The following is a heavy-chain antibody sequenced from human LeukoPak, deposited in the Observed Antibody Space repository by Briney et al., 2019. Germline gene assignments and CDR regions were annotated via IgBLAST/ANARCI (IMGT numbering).Heavy chain of an antibody. V-gene: IGHV1-18*01. CDR1: GYTFTTYG. D-gene: IGHD1-1*01. CDR3: ARFTGQIDWYFDL. Sequence: SSVKVSCKASGYTFTTYGISWVRQAPGQGLEWMGWIYPYNGNTNYAQNFQGRVTMTTETSTSTAYMELRSLRSDDTAVYYCARFTGQIDWYFDLWGRGTLVTVSS. J-gene: IGHJ2*01. CDR2: IYPYNGNT.